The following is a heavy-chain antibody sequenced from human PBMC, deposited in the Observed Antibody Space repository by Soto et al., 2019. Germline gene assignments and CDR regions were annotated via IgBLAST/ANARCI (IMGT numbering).Heavy chain of an antibody. CDR2: ISSSGSTI. CDR1: GFTFSDYY. CDR3: ARRDTAMGEYYYYMDV. D-gene: IGHD5-18*01. V-gene: IGHV3-11*01. Sequence: GGSLRLSCAASGFTFSDYYMSWIRQAPGKGLEWVSYISSSGSTIYYADSVKGRFTISRDNAKNSLYLQMNSLRAEDTAVYYCARRDTAMGEYYYYMDVWGKGTTVTVSS. J-gene: IGHJ6*03.